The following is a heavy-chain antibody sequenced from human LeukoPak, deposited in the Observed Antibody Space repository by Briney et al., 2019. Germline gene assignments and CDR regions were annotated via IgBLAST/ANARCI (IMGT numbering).Heavy chain of an antibody. J-gene: IGHJ3*02. CDR1: GGSISSSSYY. V-gene: IGHV4-39*01. D-gene: IGHD5-12*01. CDR2: IYYSGST. Sequence: SETLSLTCTVSGGSISSSSYYWGWIRQPPGKGLEWIGSIYYSGSTYYNPSLKSRVTISVDTSKNQFSLKLSSVTAADTAVYYCARTLGFGRRFAFDIWGQGTMVTVSS. CDR3: ARTLGFGRRFAFDI.